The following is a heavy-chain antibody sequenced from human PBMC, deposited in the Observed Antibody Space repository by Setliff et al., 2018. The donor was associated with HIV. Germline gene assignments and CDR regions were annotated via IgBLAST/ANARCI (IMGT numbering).Heavy chain of an antibody. J-gene: IGHJ6*03. Sequence: SETLSLTCTVSGDSISSGGYQWSWIRQHPGKGLEYIGYIFYSGTTSYNPSLKSRLTMSVDTSKNQFSLNLNSTTAADTAVYCCARATYLLHFFEWSPHSSLYYYYMDVWGKGTTVTVSS. CDR1: GDSISSGGYQ. D-gene: IGHD3-3*01. V-gene: IGHV4-31*03. CDR3: ARATYLLHFFEWSPHSSLYYYYMDV. CDR2: IFYSGTT.